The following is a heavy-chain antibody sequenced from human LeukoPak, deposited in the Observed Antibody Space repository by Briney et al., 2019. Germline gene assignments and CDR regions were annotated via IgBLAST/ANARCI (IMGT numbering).Heavy chain of an antibody. D-gene: IGHD4-17*01. CDR2: ISGSGGST. CDR3: ARDGHDYGDSFDAFDI. V-gene: IGHV3-23*01. Sequence: PGGSLRLSCAASGFTFGSYAMSWVRQAPGKGLEWVSAISGSGGSTYYADSVKGRFTISRDNAKNSLYLQMNSLRAEDTAVYYCARDGHDYGDSFDAFDIWGQGTMVTISS. CDR1: GFTFGSYA. J-gene: IGHJ3*02.